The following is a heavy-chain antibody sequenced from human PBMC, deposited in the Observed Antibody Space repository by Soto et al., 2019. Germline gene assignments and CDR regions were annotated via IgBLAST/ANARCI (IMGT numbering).Heavy chain of an antibody. CDR3: ARDMSGGAGTTNWFDP. V-gene: IGHV3-33*01. CDR2: IWYYGSNK. D-gene: IGHD1-7*01. CDR1: GFTFGSFG. Sequence: QVQLVESGGGVVQPGRSLRLSCAASGFTFGSFGMHWVRQAPGKGLEWVAVIWYYGSNKYYADFVKGRFTISRDNSKNTLYLQMNSLRTEDTAVYYCARDMSGGAGTTNWFDPWGQGTLVTVSS. J-gene: IGHJ5*02.